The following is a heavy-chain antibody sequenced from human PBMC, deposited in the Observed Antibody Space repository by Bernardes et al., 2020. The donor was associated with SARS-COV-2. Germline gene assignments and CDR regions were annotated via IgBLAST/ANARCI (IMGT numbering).Heavy chain of an antibody. CDR1: GYTFTAYA. D-gene: IGHD3-3*01. J-gene: IGHJ4*02. V-gene: IGHV1-3*04. Sequence: ASVKVSCKASGYTFTAYAIHWVRQAPGQGLEWMGWINTGNGNTEYSQKFQGTVTITRDTSASTVYMELSSLKSEDTSVYYCARDLGRPATLVFRVVSPAWYFDYWGQGALVTVSS. CDR2: INTGNGNT. CDR3: ARDLGRPATLVFRVVSPAWYFDY.